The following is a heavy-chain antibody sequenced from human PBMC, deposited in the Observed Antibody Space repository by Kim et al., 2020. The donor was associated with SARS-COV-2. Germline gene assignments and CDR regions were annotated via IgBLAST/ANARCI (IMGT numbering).Heavy chain of an antibody. CDR2: INHSGST. V-gene: IGHV4-34*01. CDR3: ARAVWRGYDFWSGYYRELSWFDP. D-gene: IGHD3-3*01. J-gene: IGHJ5*02. Sequence: SETLSLTCAVYGGSFSGYYWSWIRQPPGKGLEWIGEINHSGSTNYNPSLKSRVTILVDTSKNQFSLKLSSVTAADTAVYYCARAVWRGYDFWSGYYRELSWFDPWGQGTLVTVSS. CDR1: GGSFSGYY.